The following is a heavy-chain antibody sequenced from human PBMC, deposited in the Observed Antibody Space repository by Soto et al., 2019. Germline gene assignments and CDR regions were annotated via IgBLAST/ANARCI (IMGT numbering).Heavy chain of an antibody. Sequence: GSLRLSCAASGFTFSSYWMHWVRQAPGKGLVWVSRINSDGSSTSYADSVKGRFTISRDNAKNTLYQQMNSMRAEDTAVYYCASPGFYYYYGMDVWGQGTTVTVSS. CDR1: GFTFSSYW. J-gene: IGHJ6*02. V-gene: IGHV3-74*01. CDR3: ASPGFYYYYGMDV. CDR2: INSDGSST.